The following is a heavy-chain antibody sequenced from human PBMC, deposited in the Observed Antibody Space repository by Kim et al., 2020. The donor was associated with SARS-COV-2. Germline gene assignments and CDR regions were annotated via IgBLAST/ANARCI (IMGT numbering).Heavy chain of an antibody. CDR3: ARDDGGADFQH. D-gene: IGHD3-10*01. Sequence: GGSLRLSCAASGFTFSSYEMNWVRQAPGKGLEWVSYISSSGSTIYYADSVKGRFTISRDNAKNSLYLQMNSLRAEDTAVYYCARDDGGADFQHWGQGTLVTVSS. CDR1: GFTFSSYE. J-gene: IGHJ1*01. CDR2: ISSSGSTI. V-gene: IGHV3-48*03.